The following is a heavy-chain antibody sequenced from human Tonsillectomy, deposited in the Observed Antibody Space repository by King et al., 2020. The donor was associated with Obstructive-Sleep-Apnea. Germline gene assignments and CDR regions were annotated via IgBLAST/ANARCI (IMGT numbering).Heavy chain of an antibody. CDR3: ARGSAAAAVNWFDP. J-gene: IGHJ5*02. Sequence: VQLQQWGAGLLKPSETLSLTCAVFGGSFSDYYWSWIRQPPGKGLEWIGEINHSGSTNYNLSLKSRVTITVDTSKNQFSLKLSSVTAADTAVYYCARGSAAAAVNWFDPWGQGTLVTVSS. CDR2: INHSGST. D-gene: IGHD6-13*01. V-gene: IGHV4-34*01. CDR1: GGSFSDYY.